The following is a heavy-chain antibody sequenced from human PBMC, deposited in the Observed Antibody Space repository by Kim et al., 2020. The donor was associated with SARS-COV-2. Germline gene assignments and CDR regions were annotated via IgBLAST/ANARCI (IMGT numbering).Heavy chain of an antibody. V-gene: IGHV3-48*03. Sequence: GGSLRLSCAASGFTFSRYEMNWVRQAPGKGLQWISYISSTGNTIYYTDSVKGRFTISRDNAKNILFLQMNSLRAEDTAFDYCARERLPAVGAPSNWFDP. CDR3: ARERLPAVGAPSNWFDP. D-gene: IGHD6-13*01. CDR2: ISSTGNTI. J-gene: IGHJ5*02. CDR1: GFTFSRYE.